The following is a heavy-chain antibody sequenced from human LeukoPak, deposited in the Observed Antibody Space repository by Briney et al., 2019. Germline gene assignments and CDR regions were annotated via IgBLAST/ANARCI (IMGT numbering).Heavy chain of an antibody. CDR2: ISADGKTK. J-gene: IGHJ4*02. V-gene: IGHV3-30*18. D-gene: IGHD3-10*01. CDR3: AKDPGVLLWFGEPYFDY. Sequence: PGGSLRLSCAASGFTFSSYGIHWVRQAPGKGLEWVAVISADGKTKYYADSVKGRFTISRDNSKNTLYLQMNSLRAEDTAVYYCAKDPGVLLWFGEPYFDYWGQGTLVTVSS. CDR1: GFTFSSYG.